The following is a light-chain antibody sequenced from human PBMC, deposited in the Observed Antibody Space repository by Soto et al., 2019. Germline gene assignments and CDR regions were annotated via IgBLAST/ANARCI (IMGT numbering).Light chain of an antibody. J-gene: IGKJ1*01. V-gene: IGKV1-5*03. CDR1: QSISTW. CDR2: KAS. CDR3: QQYNSYGT. Sequence: DIQMTQSPSTLSASVGERVTITCRASQSISTWLAWYQQKPGKAPKLLIYKASSLESGVPSRFSGSGSGTEFTLTISSLQPDDFATYYCQQYNSYGTLGQGTRVEL.